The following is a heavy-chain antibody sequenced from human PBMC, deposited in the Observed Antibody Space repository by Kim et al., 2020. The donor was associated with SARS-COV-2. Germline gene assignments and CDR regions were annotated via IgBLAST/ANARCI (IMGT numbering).Heavy chain of an antibody. Sequence: TPTLKDRVTVSVDTSKNQFSLKLSSVTAADTALYYCARGGIPYYYYGMDVWGQGTTVTVSS. CDR3: ARGGIPYYYYGMDV. D-gene: IGHD5-18*01. J-gene: IGHJ6*02. V-gene: IGHV4-34*01.